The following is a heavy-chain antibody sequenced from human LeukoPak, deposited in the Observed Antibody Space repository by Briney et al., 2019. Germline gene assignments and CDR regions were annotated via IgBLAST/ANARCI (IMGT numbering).Heavy chain of an antibody. CDR2: IWHDGSIE. V-gene: IGHV3-33*06. J-gene: IGHJ1*01. Sequence: TSLRLSCEVSGFTLRSSDMHWVRQAPGKGLKWVAVIWHDGSIERYADSVKGRFTVSRDNSGTTLYLQMNSLRVEDTAVYYCAKDEYCGGDCYIQHWGQGTLVTVSS. CDR3: AKDEYCGGDCYIQH. CDR1: GFTLRSSD. D-gene: IGHD2-21*02.